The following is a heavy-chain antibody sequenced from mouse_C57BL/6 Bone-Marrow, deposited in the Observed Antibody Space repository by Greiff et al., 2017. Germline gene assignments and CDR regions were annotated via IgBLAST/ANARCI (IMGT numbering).Heavy chain of an antibody. CDR1: GYTFTSYW. CDR3: AISYYSKGFAY. D-gene: IGHD2-5*01. V-gene: IGHV1-64*01. CDR2: IHPNSGST. Sequence: VQLQQPGAELVKPGASVKLSCKASGYTFTSYWMHWVKQRPGQGLEWIGMIHPNSGSTNYNEKFKSKATLTVDKSSSTAYMQLSSLTSEDSAVYYCAISYYSKGFAYWGQGTLVTVSA. J-gene: IGHJ3*01.